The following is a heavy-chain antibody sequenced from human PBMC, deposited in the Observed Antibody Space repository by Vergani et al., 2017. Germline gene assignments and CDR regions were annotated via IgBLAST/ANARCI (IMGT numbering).Heavy chain of an antibody. CDR2: INHSGST. J-gene: IGHJ4*02. CDR3: ATLGTYDYVWGSYRYTEDY. Sequence: QVQLQQWGAGLLKPSETLSLTCAVYGGSFSGYYWSWIRQPPGKGLEWIGEINHSGSTNYNPSLKSRFTISVDTSKNQFSLKLSSVTAADTAVYYCATLGTYDYVWGSYRYTEDYWGQGTLVTVSS. V-gene: IGHV4-34*01. CDR1: GGSFSGYY. D-gene: IGHD3-16*02.